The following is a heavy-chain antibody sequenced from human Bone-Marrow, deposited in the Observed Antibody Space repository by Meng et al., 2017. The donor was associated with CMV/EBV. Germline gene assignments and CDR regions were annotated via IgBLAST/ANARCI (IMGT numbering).Heavy chain of an antibody. V-gene: IGHV4-39*01. D-gene: IGHD2-2*01. CDR1: GGSISSTSYY. J-gene: IGHJ4*02. CDR3: ARHGISTSSEYYFDY. Sequence: SETLSLTCTVSGGSISSTSYYWGWIRQPPGKGLEWIGIIYNTESTYYNPSLKSRVTISVDTPKNQFSLKLRSVAAADTAVYYCARHGISTSSEYYFDYWVQGTLVTVSS. CDR2: IYNTEST.